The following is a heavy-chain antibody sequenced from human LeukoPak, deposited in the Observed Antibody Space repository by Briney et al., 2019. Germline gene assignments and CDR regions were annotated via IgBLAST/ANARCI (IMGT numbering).Heavy chain of an antibody. CDR2: MWYDGSNK. Sequence: PGRSLRLSCAASGFTFSSYGMHWVRQAPGKGLGWMAVMWYDGSNKYYADSVKGRFTISRENSKNTLYLQMNSLRAEATAVYYCARDRGPGYSYGVLDYWGQGTLVTVSS. V-gene: IGHV3-33*01. J-gene: IGHJ4*02. CDR1: GFTFSSYG. CDR3: ARDRGPGYSYGVLDY. D-gene: IGHD5-18*01.